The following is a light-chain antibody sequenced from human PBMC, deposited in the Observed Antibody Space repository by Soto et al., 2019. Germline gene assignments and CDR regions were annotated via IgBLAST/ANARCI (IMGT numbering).Light chain of an antibody. J-gene: IGKJ1*01. Sequence: EMVMTQSPATLSVSPGERATLSCRASQSVSSNLAWYQQKPGQAPRLLIYGASTRATGIPARFSGSGSGTEFTLTISSPQSEDFAVYYCQQYNNWPWTFGQGTKVDIK. CDR1: QSVSSN. CDR3: QQYNNWPWT. CDR2: GAS. V-gene: IGKV3-15*01.